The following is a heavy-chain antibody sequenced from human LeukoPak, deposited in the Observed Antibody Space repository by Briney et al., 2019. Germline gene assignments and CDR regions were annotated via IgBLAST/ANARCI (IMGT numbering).Heavy chain of an antibody. D-gene: IGHD6-6*01. J-gene: IGHJ1*01. CDR3: AKDLSSSSGYFQH. Sequence: GRSLRLSCAASGFTFSSYGMHWVRQAPGKGLEWVAVISYDGSNKYYGDSVKGRFTISRDNSKNTLYLQMNGLRAEDTAVYYCAKDLSSSSGYFQHWGQGTLVTVSS. V-gene: IGHV3-30*18. CDR1: GFTFSSYG. CDR2: ISYDGSNK.